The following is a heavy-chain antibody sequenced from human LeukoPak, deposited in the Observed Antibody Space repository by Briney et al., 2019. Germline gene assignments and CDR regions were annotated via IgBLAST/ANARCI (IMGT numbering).Heavy chain of an antibody. J-gene: IGHJ6*02. CDR1: GGTFSSYA. Sequence: GASVKVSCKASGGTFSSYAISWVRQAPGQGLEWMGGIIPIFGTANYAQKFQGRVTITADESTSTAYMELSSLRSEDTAVYYCASFWSGSHYYYYGMDVWGQGTTVTVSS. CDR3: ASFWSGSHYYYYGMDV. V-gene: IGHV1-69*01. CDR2: IIPIFGTA. D-gene: IGHD3-3*01.